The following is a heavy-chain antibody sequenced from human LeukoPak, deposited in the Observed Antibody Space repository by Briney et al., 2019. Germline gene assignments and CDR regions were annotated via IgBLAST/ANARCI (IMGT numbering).Heavy chain of an antibody. D-gene: IGHD5-18*01. Sequence: PGGSLRLSCAASGFTFSSYGMHWVRQAPGKGREWVAVIWYDGSNKYYADSVKGRFTISRDNSKNTLYLQMNSLRAEDTAVYYCARDSTPVSKSGYPPDYWGQGTLVTVSS. CDR3: ARDSTPVSKSGYPPDY. CDR2: IWYDGSNK. CDR1: GFTFSSYG. J-gene: IGHJ4*02. V-gene: IGHV3-33*08.